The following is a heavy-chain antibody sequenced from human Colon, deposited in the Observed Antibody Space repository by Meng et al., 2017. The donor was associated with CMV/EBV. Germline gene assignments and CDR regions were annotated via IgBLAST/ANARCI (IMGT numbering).Heavy chain of an antibody. Sequence: SVNLSCKASGYNSTGYWMHWVRQAPGQRLEWMGRIKPSTGDTNYAQNFQGRVTVTRDTSISTVYMEVNSLTSDDTAVYYCTREGFDYWGQGALVTVSS. V-gene: IGHV1-2*02. CDR3: TREGFDY. J-gene: IGHJ4*02. CDR1: GYNSTGYW. CDR2: IKPSTGDT.